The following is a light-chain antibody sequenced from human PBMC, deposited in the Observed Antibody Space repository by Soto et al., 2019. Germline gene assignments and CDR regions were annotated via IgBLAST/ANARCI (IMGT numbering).Light chain of an antibody. CDR2: GAS. J-gene: IGKJ2*01. V-gene: IGKV3-15*01. CDR1: QSVSSN. CDR3: QQYNNWPLP. Sequence: EIVMTQSPATLSVSPGERATLSCRASQSVSSNLAWYQQKPGQAPRLLIYGASTRATGIPARFSGSGSGTEFTLTISSLQSEDFAVYYCQQYNNWPLPFGQGTKLESK.